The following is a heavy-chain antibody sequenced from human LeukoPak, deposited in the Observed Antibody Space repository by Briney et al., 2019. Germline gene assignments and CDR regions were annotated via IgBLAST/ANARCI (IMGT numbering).Heavy chain of an antibody. Sequence: KPSETLSLTCTVSGGSISSSSYYWGWIRQPPGKGLEWIGSIYYSGSTYYNPSLKSRVTISVDTSKNQFSLKLSSVTAADTAVYYCARFTYYSNFFDYWGQGTLVTVSS. CDR3: ARFTYYSNFFDY. V-gene: IGHV4-39*01. CDR2: IYYSGST. CDR1: GGSISSSSYY. J-gene: IGHJ4*02. D-gene: IGHD4-11*01.